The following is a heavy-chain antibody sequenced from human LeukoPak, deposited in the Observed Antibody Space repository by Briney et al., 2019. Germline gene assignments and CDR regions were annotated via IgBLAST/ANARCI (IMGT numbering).Heavy chain of an antibody. D-gene: IGHD1-7*01. CDR1: GFTFSSYS. CDR2: ISYDGSNK. V-gene: IGHV3-30*18. CDR3: AKDRRGNWNYVGAFDV. Sequence: GGSLRLSCAASGFTFSSYSMNWVRQAPGKGLEWVAVISYDGSNKYYADSVKGRFTISRDNSKNTLYLQMNSLRAEDTAVYYCAKDRRGNWNYVGAFDVWGQGTMVTVSS. J-gene: IGHJ3*01.